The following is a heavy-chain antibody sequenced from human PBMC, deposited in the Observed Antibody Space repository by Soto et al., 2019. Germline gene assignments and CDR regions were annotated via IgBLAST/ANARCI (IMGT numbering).Heavy chain of an antibody. V-gene: IGHV3-23*01. J-gene: IGHJ4*02. D-gene: IGHD3-10*01. CDR2: FRAGGDDGTT. CDR3: AKKVNSGSGSQYFDY. Sequence: GGTLRLSCVACGCSFSSYSIRWARHAPGKGLEWVSGFRAGGDDGTTYYADSVKGRFTISRDNSKNTLFLQMNSLRAEDTAIYYCAKKVNSGSGSQYFDYFGQGTLVTVS. CDR1: GCSFSSYS.